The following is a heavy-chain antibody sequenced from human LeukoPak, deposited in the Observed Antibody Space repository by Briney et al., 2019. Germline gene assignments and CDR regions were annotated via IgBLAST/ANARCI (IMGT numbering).Heavy chain of an antibody. D-gene: IGHD3-3*01. CDR1: GFTFRNYE. V-gene: IGHV3-48*03. CDR3: ASQETGFYYFDY. CDR2: ISSSSTTI. J-gene: IGHJ4*02. Sequence: GGSLRLSCAASGFTFRNYEMNWVRQTPGKGLEWVSFISSSSTTIYYADSVKGRFTISRDNAKNSLYLQMNSLRDEDTAFYYCASQETGFYYFDYWGQGTLVTVSS.